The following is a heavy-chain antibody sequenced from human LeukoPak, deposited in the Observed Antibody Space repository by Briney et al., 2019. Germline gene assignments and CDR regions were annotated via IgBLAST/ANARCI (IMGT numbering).Heavy chain of an antibody. V-gene: IGHV1-8*01. CDR1: GYTFTSCD. Sequence: ASVKVSCKASGYTFTSCDINWVRQATGQGLEWMGWMNPNSGNTGYGQSFQGRITMTRDISIGTAYMELSNLTSEDAAIYYCTRGSSGRRDNWGQGTMVTVSS. CDR2: MNPNSGNT. D-gene: IGHD6-19*01. CDR3: TRGSSGRRDN. J-gene: IGHJ3*01.